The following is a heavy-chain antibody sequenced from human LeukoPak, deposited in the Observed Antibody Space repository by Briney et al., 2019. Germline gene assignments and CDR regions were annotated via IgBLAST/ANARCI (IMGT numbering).Heavy chain of an antibody. CDR2: INSDGSST. CDR3: ARGYSGAYRIDY. J-gene: IGHJ4*02. Sequence: GGSLRLSCAASGFTFSSYGMHWVRQAPGKGLVWVSRINSDGSSTSYADSVKGRFTISRDNAKNTLSLQMNSLRADDTAVYYCARGYSGAYRIDYWGQGTLVTVSS. CDR1: GFTFSSYG. D-gene: IGHD1-26*01. V-gene: IGHV3-74*01.